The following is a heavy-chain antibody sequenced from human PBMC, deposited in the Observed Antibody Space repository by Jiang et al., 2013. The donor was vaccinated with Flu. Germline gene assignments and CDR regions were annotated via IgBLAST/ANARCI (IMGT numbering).Heavy chain of an antibody. CDR3: ARDLGSSSSGDYYYYYMDV. D-gene: IGHD6-6*01. Sequence: KPGASVKVSCKASGYTVYQLRYQLGATGPGQGLSGWDGSALTMVTQTMHRSSRARVTMTTDTSTSTAYMELRSLRSGDTAVYYCARDLGSSSSGDYYYYYMDVWGKGTTVTVSS. CDR1: GYTVYQLR. CDR2: SALTMVT. J-gene: IGHJ6*03. V-gene: IGHV1-18*04.